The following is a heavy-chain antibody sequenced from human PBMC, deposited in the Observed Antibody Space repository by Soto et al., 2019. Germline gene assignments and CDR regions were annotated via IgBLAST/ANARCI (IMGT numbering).Heavy chain of an antibody. CDR3: AREGAPDYDSSGYYGQDY. Sequence: ESGGGVVQPGRSLRLSCVASGFTFRSYGMHWVRQAPGKGLEWVAVIWYDGSNKYYADSVKGRFTISRDNSKNTLYLQMNSLRAEDTAVYYCAREGAPDYDSSGYYGQDYWGQGTLVTVSS. J-gene: IGHJ4*02. CDR2: IWYDGSNK. V-gene: IGHV3-33*01. CDR1: GFTFRSYG. D-gene: IGHD3-22*01.